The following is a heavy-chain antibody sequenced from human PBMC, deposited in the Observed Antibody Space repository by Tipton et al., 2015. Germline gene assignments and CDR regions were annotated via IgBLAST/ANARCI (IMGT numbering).Heavy chain of an antibody. J-gene: IGHJ6*02. CDR1: GDSLSTYY. V-gene: IGHV4-59*01. CDR2: IYYNGNT. Sequence: TLSLTCTVSGDSLSTYYWSWIRQSPGKGLKWIGYIYYNGNTKYNPSLKGRVTILVDTSKNQFSLTLNSVAAADTAVYYCARDLEHGMDVWGHGTTVTVSS. CDR3: ARDLEHGMDV. D-gene: IGHD5-24*01.